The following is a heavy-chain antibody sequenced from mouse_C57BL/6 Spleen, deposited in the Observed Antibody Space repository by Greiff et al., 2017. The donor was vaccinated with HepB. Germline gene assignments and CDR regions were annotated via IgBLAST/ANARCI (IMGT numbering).Heavy chain of an antibody. V-gene: IGHV1-5*01. CDR1: GYTFTSYW. CDR2: IYPGNSDT. Sequence: EVQLQESGTVLARPGASVKMSCKTSGYTFTSYWMHWVKQRPGQGLEWIGAIYPGNSDTSYNQKFKGKAKLTAVTSASTAYMELSSLTNEDSAVYYCTRRVYYDYDDYAMDYWGQGTSVTVSS. D-gene: IGHD2-4*01. CDR3: TRRVYYDYDDYAMDY. J-gene: IGHJ4*01.